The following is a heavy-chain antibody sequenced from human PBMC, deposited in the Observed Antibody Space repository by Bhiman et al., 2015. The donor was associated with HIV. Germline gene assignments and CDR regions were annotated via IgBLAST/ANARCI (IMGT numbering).Heavy chain of an antibody. D-gene: IGHD5-24*01. CDR2: IWYDGTNR. V-gene: IGHV3-33*01. Sequence: QVQLVESGGGVVQPGRSLRLSCAASGFTFSSYGMHWVRQAPGKGLEWVAVIWYDGTNRYYTDSVKGRFTISRDNSKNMLFLQMNNLRGEDTAVYYCARDRRWLQFPYDAFDIWGQGTMVTVSS. CDR1: GFTFSSYG. J-gene: IGHJ3*02. CDR3: ARDRRWLQFPYDAFDI.